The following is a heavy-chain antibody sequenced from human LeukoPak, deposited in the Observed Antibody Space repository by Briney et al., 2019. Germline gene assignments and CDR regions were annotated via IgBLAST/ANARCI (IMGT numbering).Heavy chain of an antibody. D-gene: IGHD6-6*01. J-gene: IGHJ5*01. CDR3: ARDRFLAAARPYWFDP. CDR1: GGSISSYY. CDR2: IYTSGST. V-gene: IGHV4-4*07. Sequence: SETLSLTCTVSGGSISSYYWSWIRQPAGKGLEWIGRIYTSGSTNYNPSLKSRVTMSVDTSKNQFSLKLSSVTAADTAVYYCARDRFLAAARPYWFDPWGQGTLVTVSS.